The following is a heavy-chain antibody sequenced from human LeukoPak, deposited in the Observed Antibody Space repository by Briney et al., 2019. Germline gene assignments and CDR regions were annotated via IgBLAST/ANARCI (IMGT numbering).Heavy chain of an antibody. CDR3: ARVPQGSSWPYYFDY. J-gene: IGHJ4*02. D-gene: IGHD6-13*01. CDR1: GGIFHPYD. V-gene: IGHV1-69*04. CDR2: IVSILGTA. Sequence: SVKVFCKACGGIFHPYDVLGVRQAPAQGLEWVGRIVSILGTANYAQNFQGRVTITADRSTTTAYMELSSLRSEDTAVYYCARVPQGSSWPYYFDYWGQGTLVTVSS.